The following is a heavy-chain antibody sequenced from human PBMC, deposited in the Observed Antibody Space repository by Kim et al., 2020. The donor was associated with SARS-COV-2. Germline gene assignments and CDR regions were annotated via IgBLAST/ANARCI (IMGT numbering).Heavy chain of an antibody. CDR3: ARQSYSSSHTEYFQH. CDR2: IYPGDSDT. J-gene: IGHJ1*01. CDR1: GYSFTSYW. D-gene: IGHD6-13*01. V-gene: IGHV5-51*01. Sequence: GESLKISCKGSGYSFTSYWIGWVRQMPGKGLEWMGIIYPGDSDTRYSPSFQGQVTISADKSISTAYLQWSSLKASDTAMYYCARQSYSSSHTEYFQHWGQGTLVTVSS.